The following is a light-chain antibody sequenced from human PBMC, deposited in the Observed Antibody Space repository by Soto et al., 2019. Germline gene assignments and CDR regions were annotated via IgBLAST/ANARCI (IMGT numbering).Light chain of an antibody. Sequence: QAVLTQPPSVSAAPGQKVTISCSGSSSNIGNNYVSWYQQFPGTAPKLLIYENNKRPSGIPDRFSGSKSGTSATLGITGLQTGDEADYYCGTWDISLSGGVFGGGTKLTVL. V-gene: IGLV1-51*02. J-gene: IGLJ3*02. CDR3: GTWDISLSGGV. CDR1: SSNIGNNY. CDR2: ENN.